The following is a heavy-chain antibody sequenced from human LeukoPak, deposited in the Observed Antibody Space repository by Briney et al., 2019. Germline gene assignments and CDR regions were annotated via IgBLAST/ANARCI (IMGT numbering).Heavy chain of an antibody. D-gene: IGHD3-22*01. CDR3: ARDFITMIAGAFDI. CDR1: GFTFSSYS. CDR2: ISSSSSYI. Sequence: PGGSLRLSCAAYGFTFSSYSMNCDRQAPGKGLEWVSSISSSSSYIYYAVSGKGRFTISRDNAKNSLYLQMNSLRAEDTAVYYCARDFITMIAGAFDIWGQGTMVTVSS. V-gene: IGHV3-21*01. J-gene: IGHJ3*02.